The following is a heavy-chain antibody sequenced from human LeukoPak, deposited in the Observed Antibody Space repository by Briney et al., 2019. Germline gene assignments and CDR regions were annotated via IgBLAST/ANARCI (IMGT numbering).Heavy chain of an antibody. V-gene: IGHV4-34*01. J-gene: IGHJ4*02. CDR1: GGSFSGYY. D-gene: IGHD2-15*01. Sequence: PSETLSLTCAVYGGSFSGYYWSWIRQPPGKGLEWIGEINHSGSTNYNPSLKSRVTISVDTSKNQFSLKLSSVTAADTAVYYCARKDDCSGGSCDSPFGYWGQGTLVTVSS. CDR2: INHSGST. CDR3: ARKDDCSGGSCDSPFGY.